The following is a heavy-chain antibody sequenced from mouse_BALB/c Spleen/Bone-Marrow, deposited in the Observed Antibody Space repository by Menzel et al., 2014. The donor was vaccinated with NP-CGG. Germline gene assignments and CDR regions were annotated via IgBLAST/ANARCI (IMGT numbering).Heavy chain of an antibody. CDR1: GFTFSSYG. Sequence: EVKLVESEGDLVKPGGSLKLSCVASGFTFSSYGMSWVRQTPDKRLEWVATISSGGSSTYYPASVEGRFTISRDNAKSTLYLQMSSLNSEDTAMYYCTRRPLQANSYFDCWGQGTTLTVSS. J-gene: IGHJ2*01. V-gene: IGHV5-6*02. CDR2: ISSGGSST. CDR3: TRRPLQANSYFDC. D-gene: IGHD3-2*02.